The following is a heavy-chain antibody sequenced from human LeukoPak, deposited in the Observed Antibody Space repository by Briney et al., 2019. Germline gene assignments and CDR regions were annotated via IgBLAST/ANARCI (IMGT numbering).Heavy chain of an antibody. J-gene: IGHJ4*02. D-gene: IGHD3-22*01. CDR2: INPNSGGT. V-gene: IGHV1-2*06. CDR1: GYTFTGYY. Sequence: ASVKVSCKASGYTFTGYYMHWVRQAPGQGLEWMGRINPNSGGTNYAQKFQGRVTMTRDTSISTAYMELSRLRSDDTAVYYCARDDYDRSGSQDYWGQGTLVTVSS. CDR3: ARDDYDRSGSQDY.